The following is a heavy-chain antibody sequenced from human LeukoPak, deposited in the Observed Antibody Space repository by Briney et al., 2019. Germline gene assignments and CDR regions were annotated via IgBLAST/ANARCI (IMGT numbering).Heavy chain of an antibody. CDR1: GFTFTTSA. D-gene: IGHD3-22*01. CDR3: ARDRGGYYYYPLDY. CDR2: MYSNGDT. V-gene: IGHV3-66*01. J-gene: IGHJ4*02. Sequence: GGSLRLSCEVSGFTFTTSAISWVRQTPGKGLEWVSLMYSNGDTYYAESVKGRFTLSRDTSKNTLYLHMNSLRVEDTALYYCARDRGGYYYYPLDYWGQEILVTVSS.